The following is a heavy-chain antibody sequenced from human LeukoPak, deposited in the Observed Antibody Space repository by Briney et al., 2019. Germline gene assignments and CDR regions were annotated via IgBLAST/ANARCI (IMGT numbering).Heavy chain of an antibody. CDR1: GFTFSSYA. CDR2: ISYDGSNK. J-gene: IGHJ4*02. Sequence: GRSLRLSCAASGFTFSSYAMHWVRQAPGKGLEWVAVISYDGSNKYYADSVKGRFTISRDNSKNTLYLQMNSLRAEDMAVYYCARDGYGDYVLGYFDYWGQGTLVTVSS. D-gene: IGHD4-17*01. V-gene: IGHV3-30-3*01. CDR3: ARDGYGDYVLGYFDY.